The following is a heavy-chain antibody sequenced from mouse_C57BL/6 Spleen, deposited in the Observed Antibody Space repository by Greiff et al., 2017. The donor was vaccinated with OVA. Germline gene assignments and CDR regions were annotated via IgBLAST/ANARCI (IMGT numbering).Heavy chain of an antibody. CDR3: ARFISTGIYYFDY. CDR1: GYAFSSSW. V-gene: IGHV1-82*01. J-gene: IGHJ2*01. CDR2: IYPGDGAT. D-gene: IGHD1-1*01. Sequence: QVQLQQPGPELVKPGASVKISCKASGYAFSSSWMNWVKQRPGQGLEWIGRIYPGDGATIYNGKFKGKATLTEDKSSSTAYMQLSSLTSEDSAVYFCARFISTGIYYFDYWGQGTTLTVSS.